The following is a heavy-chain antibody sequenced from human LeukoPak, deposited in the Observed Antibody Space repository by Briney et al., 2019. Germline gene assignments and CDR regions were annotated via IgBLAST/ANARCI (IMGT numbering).Heavy chain of an antibody. CDR3: ARETHDYSNYGLDYYYYYYMDV. Sequence: ASVKVSCKASGYTFTSYYMHWVRQAPGQGLEWMGIINPSGGSTSYAQKFQGRVTMTRDTSTSTGSMELSSLRSEDTAVYYCARETHDYSNYGLDYYYYYYMDVWGKGTTVTVSS. D-gene: IGHD4-11*01. J-gene: IGHJ6*03. CDR1: GYTFTSYY. CDR2: INPSGGST. V-gene: IGHV1-46*01.